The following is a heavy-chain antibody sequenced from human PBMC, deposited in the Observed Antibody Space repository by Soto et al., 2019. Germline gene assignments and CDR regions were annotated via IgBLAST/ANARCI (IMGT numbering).Heavy chain of an antibody. V-gene: IGHV4-31*03. CDR3: ARLMDGKYAGQFSRWFDP. Sequence: PSETLSLTCTVSGGSISSGGYYWSWIRQHPGKGLEWIGYIYYSGSTYYNPSLKSRVTISVDTSKNQFSLKLSSVTAADTAVYYCARLMDGKYAGQFSRWFDPWGQGTLVTVSS. CDR2: IYYSGST. J-gene: IGHJ5*02. D-gene: IGHD2-8*01. CDR1: GGSISSGGYY.